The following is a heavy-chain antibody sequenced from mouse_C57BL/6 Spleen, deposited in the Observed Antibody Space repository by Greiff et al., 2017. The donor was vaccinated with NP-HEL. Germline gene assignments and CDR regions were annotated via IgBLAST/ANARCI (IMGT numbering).Heavy chain of an antibody. Sequence: VQLQQSGAELVKPGASVKISCKASGYAFSSYWMNWVKQRPGKGLEWIGQIYPGDGDTNYNGKFKGKATLTADKSSSTAYMQLSSLTSEDSAVYFCARWDYGSSYEAYWGQGTLVTVSA. CDR1: GYAFSSYW. CDR2: IYPGDGDT. CDR3: ARWDYGSSYEAY. D-gene: IGHD1-1*01. J-gene: IGHJ3*01. V-gene: IGHV1-80*01.